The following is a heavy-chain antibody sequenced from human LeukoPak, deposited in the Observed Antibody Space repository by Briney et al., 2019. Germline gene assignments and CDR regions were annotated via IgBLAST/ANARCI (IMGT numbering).Heavy chain of an antibody. D-gene: IGHD2-2*01. CDR2: IYPGDSDT. Sequence: GEPLKISCKGSGYSFTSYWIGWVRQMPGKGLEWMGIIYPGDSDTRYSPSFQGQVTISADKSISTAYLQWSSLKASDTAMYYCARLRGYCSSTSCYDGYYYYGMDVWGQGTTVTVSS. V-gene: IGHV5-51*01. J-gene: IGHJ6*02. CDR3: ARLRGYCSSTSCYDGYYYYGMDV. CDR1: GYSFTSYW.